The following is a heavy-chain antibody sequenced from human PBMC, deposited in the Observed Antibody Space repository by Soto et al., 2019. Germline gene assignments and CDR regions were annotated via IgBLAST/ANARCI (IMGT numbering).Heavy chain of an antibody. J-gene: IGHJ4*02. CDR1: GGSISSYY. Sequence: SETLSLTCTVSGGSISSYYWSWIRQPPGKGLEWIGYIYYSGSTNYNPSLKSRVTISVDTSKNQFSLKLSSVTAADTAVYYYARALAYCGGDCYYYFDYWGQGTLVTVSS. D-gene: IGHD2-21*02. CDR3: ARALAYCGGDCYYYFDY. V-gene: IGHV4-59*01. CDR2: IYYSGST.